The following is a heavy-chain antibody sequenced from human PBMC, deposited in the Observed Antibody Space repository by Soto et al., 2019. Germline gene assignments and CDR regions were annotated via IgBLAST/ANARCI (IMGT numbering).Heavy chain of an antibody. V-gene: IGHV5-51*01. D-gene: IGHD5-18*01. CDR3: ATSPDTAMVYFDY. CDR2: IYPGDSDT. Sequence: GESLKISCKGSGYSFTSYWIGWVRQMPGKGLEWMGIIYPGDSDTRYSPSFQGQVTISADKSISTPYPQWSSLKASDTAMYYCATSPDTAMVYFDYWGQGTLVTVSS. CDR1: GYSFTSYW. J-gene: IGHJ4*02.